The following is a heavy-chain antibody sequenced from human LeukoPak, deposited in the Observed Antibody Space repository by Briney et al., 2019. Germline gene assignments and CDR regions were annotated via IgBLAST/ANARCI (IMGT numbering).Heavy chain of an antibody. CDR3: ATSDDSSGSD. CDR2: INEDENIR. V-gene: IGHV3-7*01. Sequence: PGGSLRLSCVTSGFTFSGYWMSWVRQAPGKALEWVANINEDENIRHYVDSVKGRFTISRDNAKNSVFLQMNSLRDEDTALYYCATSDDSSGSDWGQGTLVTVSS. J-gene: IGHJ4*02. CDR1: GFTFSGYW. D-gene: IGHD3-22*01.